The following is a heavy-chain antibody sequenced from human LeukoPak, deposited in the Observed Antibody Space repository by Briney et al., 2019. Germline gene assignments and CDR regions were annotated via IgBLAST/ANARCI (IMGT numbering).Heavy chain of an antibody. Sequence: GGSLRLSCAASGFSFSTYAMSWVRQAPGKGLEWVSVIYSGGSTYYADSVKGRFTISRHNSKNTLYLQMNSLRAEDTAVYYCARKPPLSSGWYLRGQGTLVTVSS. CDR2: IYSGGST. D-gene: IGHD6-19*01. J-gene: IGHJ4*02. V-gene: IGHV3-53*04. CDR1: GFSFSTYA. CDR3: ARKPPLSSGWYL.